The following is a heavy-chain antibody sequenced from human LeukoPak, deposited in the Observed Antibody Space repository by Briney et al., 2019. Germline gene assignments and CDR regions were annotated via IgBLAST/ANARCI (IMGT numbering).Heavy chain of an antibody. J-gene: IGHJ6*02. D-gene: IGHD3-10*01. CDR3: ARDQGANYCSGSSQPYYYYYGMDV. CDR1: GGSISSYY. Sequence: SETLSLTCTVSGGSISSYYWSWVRQPPGKGLEWVGYIYYSGSTNYNPSPKSRVTISVDTSTNQFSLKLSSVTAADTAVYYCARDQGANYCSGSSQPYYYYYGMDVWGQGTTVTVSS. V-gene: IGHV4-59*01. CDR2: IYYSGST.